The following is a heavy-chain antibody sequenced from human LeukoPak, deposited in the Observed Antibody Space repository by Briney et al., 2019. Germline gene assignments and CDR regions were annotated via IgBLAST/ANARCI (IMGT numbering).Heavy chain of an antibody. J-gene: IGHJ4*02. CDR2: IRQDGYEK. V-gene: IGHV3-7*03. D-gene: IGHD2-15*01. Sequence: GGSLRLSCTVSGFTFNDYYMTWFRRPPGKGLEWVANIRQDGYEKFYATSVMGRFTISRDNARNSLYLEMNTLRAEDTAMYYSARVGGAWFSDYWGQGTLVTVSS. CDR1: GFTFNDYY. CDR3: ARVGGAWFSDY.